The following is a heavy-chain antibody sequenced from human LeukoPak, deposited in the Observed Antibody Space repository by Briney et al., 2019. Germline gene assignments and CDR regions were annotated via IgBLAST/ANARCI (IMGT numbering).Heavy chain of an antibody. V-gene: IGHV3-74*01. Sequence: GGSLRLSCAASGFTFSNYWMHWVRQVPGKGLVWVSRINSDGSSTSYADSVKGRFTISRDNAKNTLYVQMNSLRAEDTAVYYCSTCSGHAFDIWGRGTMVTVSS. D-gene: IGHD3-10*01. CDR3: STCSGHAFDI. CDR2: INSDGSST. CDR1: GFTFSNYW. J-gene: IGHJ3*02.